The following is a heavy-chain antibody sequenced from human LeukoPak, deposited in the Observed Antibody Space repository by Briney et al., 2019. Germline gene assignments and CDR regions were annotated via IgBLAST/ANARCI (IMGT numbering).Heavy chain of an antibody. CDR1: GFTFDDYA. CDR3: AKAGGPDYYYGMDV. CDR2: ISWNSGSI. D-gene: IGHD3-10*01. V-gene: IGHV3-9*01. Sequence: GRSLRLSCAASGFTFDDYAMHWVRQAPGKGLEWVSGISWNSGSIGYADSVKGRFTISRDNAKNSLYLQMNGLRAEDTALYYCAKAGGPDYYYGMDVWGQGTTVTVSS. J-gene: IGHJ6*02.